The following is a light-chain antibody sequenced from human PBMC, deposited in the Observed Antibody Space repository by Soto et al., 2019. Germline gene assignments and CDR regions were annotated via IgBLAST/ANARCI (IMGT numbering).Light chain of an antibody. CDR2: TVF. Sequence: DVVMTQSPLSLSVTLGQPASISCRSSQSLLYTDGNAYLSWFQQRPGRSPRRLIYTVFNRDSGVPDRFSGSGSGTDFTLKISRVEAEDVGVYYCMQGTHWPPVTFGQGTKLEIK. CDR1: QSLLYTDGNAY. CDR3: MQGTHWPPVT. V-gene: IGKV2-30*01. J-gene: IGKJ2*01.